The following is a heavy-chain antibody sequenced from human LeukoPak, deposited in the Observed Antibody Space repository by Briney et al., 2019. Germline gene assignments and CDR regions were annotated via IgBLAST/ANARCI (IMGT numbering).Heavy chain of an antibody. V-gene: IGHV3-49*04. CDR2: IRSKAYGGTT. J-gene: IGHJ4*02. CDR3: TRVGTTYYFDY. CDR1: GFTFGDYA. Sequence: GGSLRLSCTASGFTFGDYAMSWVRQAPGKGLEWVGSIRSKAYGGTTEYAASVKGRFTISRDDSKSIAYLQMNSLKTEDTTVYYCTRVGTTYYFDYWGQGTLVTVSS. D-gene: IGHD1-1*01.